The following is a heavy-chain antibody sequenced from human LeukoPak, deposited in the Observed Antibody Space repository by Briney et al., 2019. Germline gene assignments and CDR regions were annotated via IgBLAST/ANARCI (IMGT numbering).Heavy chain of an antibody. V-gene: IGHV4-59*01. Sequence: SETLSLTCTVSGDSLSSYYWSWIRQPPGKGLEWIGYIYYSGSTNYNPSLKSRVTISVDTSKNQFSLKLTSVTAADTAVYYCARTTEGGYTYGYFYYYYMDVWGKGTTVTISS. CDR2: IYYSGST. CDR1: GDSLSSYY. D-gene: IGHD5-18*01. CDR3: ARTTEGGYTYGYFYYYYMDV. J-gene: IGHJ6*03.